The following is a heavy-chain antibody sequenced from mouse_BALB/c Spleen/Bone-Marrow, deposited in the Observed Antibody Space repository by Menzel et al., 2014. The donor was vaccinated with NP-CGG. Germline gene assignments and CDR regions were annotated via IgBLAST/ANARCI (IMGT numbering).Heavy chain of an antibody. Sequence: EVKLVESGAELVKPGASVKLSCTASGFNIKDTYMYWVKQRPEQGLEWIGRIDPANGNTKYDPKFQGRATITTDTSSNTAYLQLSSLTSEDTAAYYCAREDYGNSYAMDYWGQGTSVTVSS. CDR3: AREDYGNSYAMDY. CDR1: GFNIKDTY. D-gene: IGHD2-1*01. J-gene: IGHJ4*01. CDR2: IDPANGNT. V-gene: IGHV14-3*02.